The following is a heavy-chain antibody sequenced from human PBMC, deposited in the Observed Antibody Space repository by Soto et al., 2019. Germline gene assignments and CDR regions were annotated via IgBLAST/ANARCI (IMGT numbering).Heavy chain of an antibody. J-gene: IGHJ4*02. D-gene: IGHD3-16*01. CDR1: GYTFTSHW. CDR2: IFPGDSDT. CDR3: ARHGAYFDY. Sequence: GESLKISCKGSGYTFTSHWIGWVRQMPGKGLEWMGVIFPGDSDTRYSPSFQGQVTISADKSINTAYLQWSSLKASDTAMYFCARHGAYFDYWGQGTLVTVSS. V-gene: IGHV5-51*01.